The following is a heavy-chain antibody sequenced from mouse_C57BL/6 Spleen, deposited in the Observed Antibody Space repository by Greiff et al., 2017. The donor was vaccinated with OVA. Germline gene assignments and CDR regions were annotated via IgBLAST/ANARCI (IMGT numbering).Heavy chain of an antibody. CDR3: ARAGFSYDMDY. CDR2: IYPGSGNT. CDR1: GYTFTSYW. J-gene: IGHJ4*01. Sequence: QVQLQQSGTELVKPGASVKLSCKASGYTFTSYWMHWVKQRPGQGLEWIGWIYPGSGNTKYNEKFKGKATLTADTSSSTAYMQLSSLTSEDSAVYYCARAGFSYDMDYWGQGTSVTVSS. V-gene: IGHV1-66*01.